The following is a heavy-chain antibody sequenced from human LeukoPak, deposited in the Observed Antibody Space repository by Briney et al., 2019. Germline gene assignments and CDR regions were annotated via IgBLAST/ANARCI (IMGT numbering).Heavy chain of an antibody. V-gene: IGHV4-34*01. CDR2: INHSGST. J-gene: IGHJ4*02. Sequence: SETLSLTCAVYGGSFSGYYWSWIRQPPGKGLEWIGEINHSGSTNYNPSLKSRVTISVDTSKNQFSLKLSSVTAADTAVYYCARDNDFWSGYYNMGGYFDYWGQGTLVTVSS. CDR1: GGSFSGYY. CDR3: ARDNDFWSGYYNMGGYFDY. D-gene: IGHD3-3*01.